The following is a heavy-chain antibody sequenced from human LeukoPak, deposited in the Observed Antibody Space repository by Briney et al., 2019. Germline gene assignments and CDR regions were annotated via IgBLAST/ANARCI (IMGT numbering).Heavy chain of an antibody. CDR1: GYTFTSYC. CDR3: ARDSGVWGSYRYYDY. J-gene: IGHJ4*02. Sequence: ASVKVSCKASGYTFTSYCINWVRQAPGQGLEWMGWISAYNGNTNYAQKLQGRVTMTTDTSTGTAYMELRSLRSDDTAVYYCARDSGVWGSYRYYDYWGQGTLVTVSS. V-gene: IGHV1-18*01. D-gene: IGHD3-16*02. CDR2: ISAYNGNT.